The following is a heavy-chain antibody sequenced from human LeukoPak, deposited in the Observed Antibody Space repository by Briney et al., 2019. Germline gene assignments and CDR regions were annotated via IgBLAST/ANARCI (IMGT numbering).Heavy chain of an antibody. CDR2: ISTRSTTI. CDR1: GFSFTTYS. D-gene: IGHD4-17*01. V-gene: IGHV3-48*02. Sequence: GGSLRLSCEASGFSFTTYSMNWVRQAPGKGLEWVSYISTRSTTIYYADSVKGRFTISRDNAKNSLYLQMSSLRDEDTAVYYCARDRGYGDSVYWYFDLWGRGTLVTVSS. J-gene: IGHJ2*01. CDR3: ARDRGYGDSVYWYFDL.